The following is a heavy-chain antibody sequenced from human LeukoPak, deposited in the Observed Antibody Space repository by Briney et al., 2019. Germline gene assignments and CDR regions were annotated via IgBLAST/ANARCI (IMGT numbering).Heavy chain of an antibody. D-gene: IGHD3-9*01. J-gene: IGHJ4*02. CDR3: ARHSLLSYDTINGYFDY. CDR1: GGSISSGGYS. Sequence: PSQTLSLTCAVSGGSISSGGYSWSWIRQPPGKGLEWIGYIYYSGSTNYNPSLKSRVTISVDTSKNQFSLKLSSVTAADTAVYYCARHSLLSYDTINGYFDYWGQGTLVTVSS. V-gene: IGHV4-61*08. CDR2: IYYSGST.